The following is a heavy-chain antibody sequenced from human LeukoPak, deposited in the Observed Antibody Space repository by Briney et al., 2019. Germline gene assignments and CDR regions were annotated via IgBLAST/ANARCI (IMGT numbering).Heavy chain of an antibody. CDR3: AIIPRIAAAGPFDY. J-gene: IGHJ4*02. Sequence: VASVKVSCKASGGTFSSYAISWVRQAPGQGLEWMGRIIPIFGTANYAQKFQGRVTITTDESTSTAYMELSSLRSEDTAVYYCAIIPRIAAAGPFDYWGQGTLVTVSS. D-gene: IGHD6-13*01. CDR1: GGTFSSYA. V-gene: IGHV1-69*05. CDR2: IIPIFGTA.